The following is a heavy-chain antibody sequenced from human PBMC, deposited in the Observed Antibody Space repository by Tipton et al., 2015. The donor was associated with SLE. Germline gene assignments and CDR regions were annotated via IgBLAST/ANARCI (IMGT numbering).Heavy chain of an antibody. CDR3: ARGSFSSSSSWFDP. Sequence: TLSLTCTVSGGSISSGTYYWSWIRQNPQKGLEWIGYIYNSGNTHYNPSLKSRVSISVDTSRNHFSLKLNSVTAADTAVYYCARGSFSSSSSWFDPWGQGTLVTVSS. D-gene: IGHD6-6*01. J-gene: IGHJ5*02. CDR2: IYNSGNT. V-gene: IGHV4-30-4*08. CDR1: GGSISSGTYY.